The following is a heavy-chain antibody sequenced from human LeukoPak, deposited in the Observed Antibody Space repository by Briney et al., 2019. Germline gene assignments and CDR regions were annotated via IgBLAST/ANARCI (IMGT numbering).Heavy chain of an antibody. D-gene: IGHD3-16*01. CDR3: AREGGGGDYVWGSYHPYYYYMDV. CDR2: IYYSGST. V-gene: IGHV4-31*03. CDR1: GGSISSGGYY. Sequence: SETLSLTCTVSGGSISSGGYYWSWIRQHTGKGLEWIGYIYYSGSTYYNPSLKSRVTISVDTSRNQFSLKLSSVTAAGTAVYYCAREGGGGDYVWGSYHPYYYYMDVWGKGTTVTVSS. J-gene: IGHJ6*03.